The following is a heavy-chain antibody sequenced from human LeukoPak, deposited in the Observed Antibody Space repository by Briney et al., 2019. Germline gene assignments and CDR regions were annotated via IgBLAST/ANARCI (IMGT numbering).Heavy chain of an antibody. Sequence: GGPLRLSCVACGSTFRDAGMSWVGQSPGRGLEWVGRLKSKYDGGTTDYAAPVKGRFTISRDDSKNTVYLQMNSLKTEDTAFYYCATSALIPGFWGRGALVSVSS. V-gene: IGHV3-15*01. J-gene: IGHJ4*02. CDR1: GSTFRDAG. CDR2: LKSKYDGGTT. D-gene: IGHD2-21*01. CDR3: ATSALIPGF.